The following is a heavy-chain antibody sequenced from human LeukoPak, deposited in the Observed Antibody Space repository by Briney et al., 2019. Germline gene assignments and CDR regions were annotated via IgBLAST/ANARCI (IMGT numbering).Heavy chain of an antibody. V-gene: IGHV1-46*03. CDR3: ARGFSEYHDSSGYYGNFDY. J-gene: IGHJ4*02. CDR1: GYTFTSYY. Sequence: ASVKVSCKASGYTFTSYYMHWVRQAPGQGLEWMGIINPSSGNTGYAQKFQGRVTMTRDTSTSTVYMELSSLRSEDTAVYYCARGFSEYHDSSGYYGNFDYWGQGTLVTVSS. CDR2: INPSSGNT. D-gene: IGHD3-22*01.